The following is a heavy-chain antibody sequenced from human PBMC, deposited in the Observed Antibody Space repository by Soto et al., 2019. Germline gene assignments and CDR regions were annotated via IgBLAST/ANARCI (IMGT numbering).Heavy chain of an antibody. Sequence: PGGSLRLSCAASGFTFSSYGMHWVRQAPGKGLEWVAVISYDGSNKYYADSVKGRFTISRDNSKNTLYLQMNSLRAEDTDVYYCAKDGQWLVRWVYYGMDVWGQGTTVTVSS. J-gene: IGHJ6*02. V-gene: IGHV3-30*18. CDR1: GFTFSSYG. D-gene: IGHD6-19*01. CDR2: ISYDGSNK. CDR3: AKDGQWLVRWVYYGMDV.